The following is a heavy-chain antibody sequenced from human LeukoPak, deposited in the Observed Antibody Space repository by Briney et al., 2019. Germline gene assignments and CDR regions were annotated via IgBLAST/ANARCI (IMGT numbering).Heavy chain of an antibody. J-gene: IGHJ4*02. CDR1: GYTSTSYG. CDR2: ISAYNGNT. V-gene: IGHV1-18*01. Sequence: ASVKVSCKASGYTSTSYGISWVRQAPGQGLEWMGWISAYNGNTNYAQKLQGRVTMTTDTSTSTAYMELRSLRSDDTAVYYCARYDFWSGYYYFDYWGQGTLVTVSS. CDR3: ARYDFWSGYYYFDY. D-gene: IGHD3-3*01.